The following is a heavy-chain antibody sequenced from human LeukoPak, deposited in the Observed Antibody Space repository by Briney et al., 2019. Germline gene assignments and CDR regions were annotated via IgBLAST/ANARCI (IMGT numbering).Heavy chain of an antibody. CDR2: ISWNSGSI. J-gene: IGHJ3*02. Sequence: PGGSLRLSCAASGFTFDDYAMHWVRQAPGKGLEWVSGISWNSGSIGYADSVKGRFTISRDNAKNSLYLQMNSLRAENMALYYCAKDRKKYSSGWYNAFDIWGQGTMVTVSS. V-gene: IGHV3-9*03. D-gene: IGHD6-19*01. CDR1: GFTFDDYA. CDR3: AKDRKKYSSGWYNAFDI.